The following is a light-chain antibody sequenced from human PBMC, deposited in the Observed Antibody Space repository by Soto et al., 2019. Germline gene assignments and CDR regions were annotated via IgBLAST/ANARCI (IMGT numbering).Light chain of an antibody. CDR3: AAWDDSLSGAYV. CDR1: SSNIGSNY. CDR2: GNN. Sequence: QAVVTQPPSASGTPGQRVTISCSGSSSNIGSNYVYWYQQLPGTAPKLLIYGNNKRPSGVPDRFSGSKSGTSASLAISGLRSEDEADYYCAAWDDSLSGAYVFATGTKLTVL. V-gene: IGLV1-47*02. J-gene: IGLJ1*01.